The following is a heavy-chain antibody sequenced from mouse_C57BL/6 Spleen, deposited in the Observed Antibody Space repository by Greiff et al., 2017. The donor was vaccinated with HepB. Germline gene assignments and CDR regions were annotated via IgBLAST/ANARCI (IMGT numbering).Heavy chain of an antibody. CDR1: GYTFTDYE. Sequence: VQGVESGAELVRPGASVTLSCKASGYTFTDYEMHWVKQTPVHGLEWIGAIDPETGGTAYNQKFKGKAILTADKSSSTAYMELRSLTSEDSAVYYCTRGDGYDGGAWFAYWGQGTLVTVSA. CDR3: TRGDGYDGGAWFAY. V-gene: IGHV1-15*01. J-gene: IGHJ3*01. D-gene: IGHD2-2*01. CDR2: IDPETGGT.